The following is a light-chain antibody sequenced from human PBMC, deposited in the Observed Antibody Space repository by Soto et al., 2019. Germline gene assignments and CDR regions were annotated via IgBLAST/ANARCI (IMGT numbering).Light chain of an antibody. J-gene: IGKJ5*01. CDR3: QHYGRSPIT. Sequence: ILITQSPATLSMSPGERATLSCRASQSLNRDLAWYQQKPGQAPRLLISGASSRATGIPDRFSGSGSATDFTLTISRLEPEDFALYYCQHYGRSPITFGKGTRLEI. CDR1: QSLNRD. V-gene: IGKV3-20*01. CDR2: GAS.